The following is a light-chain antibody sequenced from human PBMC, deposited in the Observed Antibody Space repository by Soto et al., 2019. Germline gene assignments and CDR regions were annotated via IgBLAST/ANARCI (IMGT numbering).Light chain of an antibody. CDR2: YDS. Sequence: SSELTQPPSVSVAPGKTARFTCGGNNIGSNSVHWYQQKPGQAPVLVIYYDSDRPSGIPERFSGSKSGNTATLTISRVEAGDEADYYCHVWDISSVHPVVFGGGTKLTVL. CDR1: NIGSNS. V-gene: IGLV3-21*04. J-gene: IGLJ2*01. CDR3: HVWDISSVHPVV.